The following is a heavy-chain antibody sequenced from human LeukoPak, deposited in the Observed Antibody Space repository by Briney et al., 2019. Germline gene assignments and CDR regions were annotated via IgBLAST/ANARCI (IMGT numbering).Heavy chain of an antibody. CDR3: ARDQTMVRGVIIKTGFDY. CDR1: GFTFSSYA. D-gene: IGHD3-10*01. V-gene: IGHV3-30-3*01. Sequence: RGSLRLSCAASGFTFSSYAMHWVRQAPGKGLEWVAVISYDGSNKYYADSVKGRFTISRDNSKNTLYLQMNSLRAEDTAVYYCARDQTMVRGVIIKTGFDYWGQGTLVTVSS. J-gene: IGHJ4*02. CDR2: ISYDGSNK.